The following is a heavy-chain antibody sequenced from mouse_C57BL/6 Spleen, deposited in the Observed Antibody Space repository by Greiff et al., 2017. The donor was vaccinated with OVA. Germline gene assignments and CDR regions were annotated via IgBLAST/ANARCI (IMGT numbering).Heavy chain of an antibody. V-gene: IGHV1-82*01. CDR3: AREENYGSSYGYFDV. CDR1: GYAFSSSW. D-gene: IGHD1-1*01. Sequence: QVQLKQSGPELVKPGASVKISFKASGYAFSSSWMNWVKQRPGKGLEWIGRIYPGDGDTNYNGKFKGKATLTADKSSSTAYMQLSSLTSEDSAVYFCAREENYGSSYGYFDVWGTGTTVTVSS. CDR2: IYPGDGDT. J-gene: IGHJ1*03.